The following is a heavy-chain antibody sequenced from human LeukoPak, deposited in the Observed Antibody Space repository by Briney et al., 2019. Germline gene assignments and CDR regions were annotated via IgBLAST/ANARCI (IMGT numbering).Heavy chain of an antibody. Sequence: TSETLSLTCTVSGGSISSSSYYWGWIRQPPGKGLEWIGSIYYSGSTYYNPSLKSRVTISVDTSKNQFSLKLSSVTAADTAVYYCARDLRAVARRYYYYYMDVWGKGTTVTVSS. CDR1: GGSISSSSYY. J-gene: IGHJ6*03. CDR2: IYYSGST. CDR3: ARDLRAVARRYYYYYMDV. D-gene: IGHD6-19*01. V-gene: IGHV4-39*07.